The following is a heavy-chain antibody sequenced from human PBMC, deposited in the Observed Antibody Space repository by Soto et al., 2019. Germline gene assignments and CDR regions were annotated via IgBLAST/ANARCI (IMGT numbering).Heavy chain of an antibody. D-gene: IGHD6-6*01. CDR3: ARAEKSIAASSPRSSYYYGMDV. CDR2: INPNSGGT. V-gene: IGHV1-2*04. J-gene: IGHJ6*02. Sequence: ASVKVSCKASGYTFTGYYMHWVRQAPGQGLEWMGWINPNSGGTNYAQKFQGWVTMTRDTSISTAYMELSRLRSDDTAVYYCARAEKSIAASSPRSSYYYGMDVWGQGTTVTVSS. CDR1: GYTFTGYY.